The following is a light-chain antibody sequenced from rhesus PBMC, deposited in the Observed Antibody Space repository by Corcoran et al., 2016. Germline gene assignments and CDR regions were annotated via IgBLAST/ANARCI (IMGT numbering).Light chain of an antibody. V-gene: IGKV1-66*01. CDR2: YAS. Sequence: DIQMTQSPSSLSTSVGDRVTITCRASQDIHNYLAWYQRKPGRAPKSLIYYASSLQTGGPSRFSGGRSGTDYTLIISDLQPEDIATYYCQQYNSFPPTFGGGTEVEIK. CDR3: QQYNSFPPT. J-gene: IGKJ4*01. CDR1: QDIHNY.